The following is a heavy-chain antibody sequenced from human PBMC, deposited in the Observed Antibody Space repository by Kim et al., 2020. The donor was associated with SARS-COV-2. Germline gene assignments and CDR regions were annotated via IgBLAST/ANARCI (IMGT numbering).Heavy chain of an antibody. CDR1: GGSFSGYY. D-gene: IGHD6-13*01. CDR3: ARVKAADPRAFDY. J-gene: IGHJ4*02. Sequence: SETLSLTCAVYGGSFSGYYWSWIRQPPGKGLEWIGEINHSGSTNYNPSLKSRVTISVDTSKNQFSLKLSSVTAADTAVYYCARVKAADPRAFDYWGQGTLVTVSS. CDR2: INHSGST. V-gene: IGHV4-34*01.